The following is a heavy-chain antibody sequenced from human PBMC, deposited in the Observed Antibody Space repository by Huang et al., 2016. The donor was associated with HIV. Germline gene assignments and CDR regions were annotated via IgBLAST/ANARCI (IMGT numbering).Heavy chain of an antibody. V-gene: IGHV4-59*11. J-gene: IGHJ2*01. CDR2: ISDTCRT. Sequence: QVQLQESGPGLVKPSETLSLSCTVSGGSIRSHHWSWIRQSPGKGLEWIATISDTCRTNYHPSLKSRFAMSLDTSKNNFSLKLTSVTAADTAVYYCARSPQIYQTSGLAHYYFDFWGRGTLVTVSS. CDR3: ARSPQIYQTSGLAHYYFDF. CDR1: GGSIRSHH. D-gene: IGHD6-19*01.